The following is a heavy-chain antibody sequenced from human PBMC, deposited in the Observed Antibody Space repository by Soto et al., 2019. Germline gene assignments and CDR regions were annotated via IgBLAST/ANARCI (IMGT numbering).Heavy chain of an antibody. Sequence: GGSLRLSCVASGFNFKAYAMGWVRQAPGKGLEWVSSITATDGNTYYADSVRGRFTISRDNSRNSLFLQMNGLRPEDSALYYCAKDEGTSSTVFDYWGQGTLVTVSS. CDR3: AKDEGTSSTVFDY. J-gene: IGHJ4*02. V-gene: IGHV3-23*01. CDR2: ITATDGNT. D-gene: IGHD6-6*01. CDR1: GFNFKAYA.